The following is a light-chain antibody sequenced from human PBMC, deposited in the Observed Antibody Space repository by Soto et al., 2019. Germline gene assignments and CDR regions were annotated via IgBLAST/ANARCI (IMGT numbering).Light chain of an antibody. CDR1: SSNIGSNY. Sequence: QSVLTQPPSASGTPGQRVTISCSGSSSNIGSNYVYWYQQVPGTAPKVLIYKNNQRPSGVSDRFSGSKSGTTASLAISGLRSEDEADYYCAAWDDSLLFGGGTKLNVL. CDR2: KNN. V-gene: IGLV1-47*01. J-gene: IGLJ2*01. CDR3: AAWDDSLL.